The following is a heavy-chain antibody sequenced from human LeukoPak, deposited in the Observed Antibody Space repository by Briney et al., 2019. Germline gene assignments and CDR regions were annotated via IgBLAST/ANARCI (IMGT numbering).Heavy chain of an antibody. CDR2: INHSGST. Sequence: SETLSLTCAVYGGSFSGYYWSWIRQPPGKGLEWIGEINHSGSTNYNPSLKSRVTISVDTSKNQFSLKLSSVTAADTAVCYYARGRITMVRGVIISRWFDPWGQGTLVTVSS. CDR1: GGSFSGYY. CDR3: ARGRITMVRGVIISRWFDP. V-gene: IGHV4-34*01. D-gene: IGHD3-10*01. J-gene: IGHJ5*02.